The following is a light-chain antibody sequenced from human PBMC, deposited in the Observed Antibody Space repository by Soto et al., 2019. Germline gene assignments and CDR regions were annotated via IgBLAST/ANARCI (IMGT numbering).Light chain of an antibody. CDR3: MQALQTPPWT. Sequence: DIVMTQSPLSLPFTPGAPASISCRSSQRLLHSNGNYYLDWFLKKPGQSPQLXXYRGSIRASGVPDRFSGSGSGTDFTLKISKVEAEDVGVYYCMQALQTPPWTFGQGTKVDI. CDR1: QRLLHSNGNYY. CDR2: RGS. J-gene: IGKJ1*01. V-gene: IGKV2-28*01.